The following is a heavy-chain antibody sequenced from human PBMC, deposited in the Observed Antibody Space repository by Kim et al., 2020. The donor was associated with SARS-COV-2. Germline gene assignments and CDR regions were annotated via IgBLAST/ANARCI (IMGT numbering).Heavy chain of an antibody. Sequence: GGSLRLSCAASGFTFSSYGMHWVRQAPGKGLEWVAVISYDGSNKYYADSVKGRFTISRDNSKNTLYLQMNSLRAEDTAVYYCSKVKDYYGSGSLYYYYY. D-gene: IGHD3-10*01. J-gene: IGHJ6*01. CDR1: GFTFSSYG. V-gene: IGHV3-30*18. CDR3: SKVKDYYGSGSLYYYYY. CDR2: ISYDGSNK.